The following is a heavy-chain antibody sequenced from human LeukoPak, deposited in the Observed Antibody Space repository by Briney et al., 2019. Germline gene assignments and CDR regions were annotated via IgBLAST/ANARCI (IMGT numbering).Heavy chain of an antibody. CDR3: ARDTDYAFDV. J-gene: IGHJ3*01. CDR1: GFTFSSYE. CDR2: ISRTT. V-gene: IGHV3-48*03. Sequence: AGGSLRLSCAASGFTFSSYEMYWVRQAPGKGLEWVSYISRTTSYADSVKGRFTISRDNAKSSLYLQMNSLRAEDTAVYYCARDTDYAFDVWGQGTMVTVSS.